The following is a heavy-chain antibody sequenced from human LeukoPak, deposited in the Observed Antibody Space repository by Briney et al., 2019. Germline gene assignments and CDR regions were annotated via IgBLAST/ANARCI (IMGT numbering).Heavy chain of an antibody. V-gene: IGHV3-15*07. Sequence: PGGSLRLSCAASGFIFTNAWMNWVRQGPGKGLEWVGRIKSSAEGWTTDYAAPVKGRFTISRDDSTNTLYLQMNSLKTEDTGVYYCAAGGRVWGQGTTVTVSS. J-gene: IGHJ6*02. CDR1: GFIFTNAW. D-gene: IGHD3-10*01. CDR3: AAGGRV. CDR2: IKSSAEGWTT.